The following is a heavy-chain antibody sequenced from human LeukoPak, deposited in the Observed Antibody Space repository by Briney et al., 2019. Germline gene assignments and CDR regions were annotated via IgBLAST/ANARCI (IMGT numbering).Heavy chain of an antibody. V-gene: IGHV1-69*04. D-gene: IGHD6-6*01. CDR2: IIPILGIA. CDR1: GGTFSSYA. CDR3: ARGCESSSGCWFDP. J-gene: IGHJ5*02. Sequence: SVKVSCKASGGTFSSYAISWVRQAPGQGLEWMGRIIPILGIANYAQKFQGRVTITADKSTSTAYMELSSLRSEDTAVYYCARGCESSSGCWFDPWGQGTLVTVSS.